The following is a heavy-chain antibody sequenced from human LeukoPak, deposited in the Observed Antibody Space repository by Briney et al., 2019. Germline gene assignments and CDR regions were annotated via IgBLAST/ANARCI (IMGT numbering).Heavy chain of an antibody. J-gene: IGHJ5*02. CDR1: GGSISSYY. CDR2: IYYSGST. V-gene: IGHV4-59*08. CDR3: ARTGPQNWFDP. Sequence: PSETLSLTCTVSGGSISSYYWSWIRQPPGKGLEWIGYIYYSGSTYYNPSLKSRVTISVDTSKNQFSLKLSSVTAADTAVYYCARTGPQNWFDPWGQGTLVTVSS. D-gene: IGHD1-14*01.